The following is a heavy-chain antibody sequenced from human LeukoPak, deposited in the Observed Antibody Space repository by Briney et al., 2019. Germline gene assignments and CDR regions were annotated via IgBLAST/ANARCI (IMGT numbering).Heavy chain of an antibody. CDR1: GGSINSYD. CDR3: ARLSSSWYQGWYFDL. Sequence: SETLSLTCTVSGGSINSYDWSWIRQPAGKGLEWIGRIYTSGSPNYNPSLKSRVTMSVDTSKNQFSLKLSSVTAADTAVYYCARLSSSWYQGWYFDLWGRGTLVTVSS. CDR2: IYTSGSP. V-gene: IGHV4-4*07. J-gene: IGHJ2*01. D-gene: IGHD6-13*01.